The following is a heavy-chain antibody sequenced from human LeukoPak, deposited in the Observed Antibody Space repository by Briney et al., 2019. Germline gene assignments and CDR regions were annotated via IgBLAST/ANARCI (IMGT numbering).Heavy chain of an antibody. V-gene: IGHV4-34*01. J-gene: IGHJ4*02. Sequence: SETLSLTCAVYGGSFSGYYWSWIRQPPGKGLEWIGEINHSGSTNYNPSLKSRVTISVDTSKNQFSLKLSSVTAADTAVYYCARVKRAGGFDYWGQGTLSPSPQ. CDR1: GGSFSGYY. CDR2: INHSGST. CDR3: ARVKRAGGFDY. D-gene: IGHD3-10*01.